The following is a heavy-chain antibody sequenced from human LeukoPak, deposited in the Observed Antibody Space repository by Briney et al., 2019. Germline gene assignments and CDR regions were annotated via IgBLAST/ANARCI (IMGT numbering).Heavy chain of an antibody. J-gene: IGHJ4*02. CDR3: ARGLKWLPFDY. V-gene: IGHV4-34*01. CDR1: GVSFSGYY. Sequence: TSETLSLTCAVYGVSFSGYYWSWIRQPPGKGLEWIGEINHSGSTNYNPSLKSRVTISVDTSKNQFSLKLSSVTAADTAVYYCARGLKWLPFDYWGQGTLVTVSS. CDR2: INHSGST. D-gene: IGHD6-19*01.